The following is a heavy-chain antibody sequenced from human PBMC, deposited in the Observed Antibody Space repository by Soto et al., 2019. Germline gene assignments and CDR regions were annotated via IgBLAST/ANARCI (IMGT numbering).Heavy chain of an antibody. CDR3: ATLTRCDVLRSFYS. D-gene: IGHD2-8*01. J-gene: IGHJ3*02. Sequence: EVQLLESGGGLVGPGGSLRLSCAASGFTFSSYAMTWVRRAPGKGLEGVSAISGSDGRTYYADSVKGRFTISRDNSKNTLYRHMNSLRAEDSAVYYCATLTRCDVLRSFYSWGQGTMVTVSS. CDR2: ISGSDGRT. CDR1: GFTFSSYA. V-gene: IGHV3-23*01.